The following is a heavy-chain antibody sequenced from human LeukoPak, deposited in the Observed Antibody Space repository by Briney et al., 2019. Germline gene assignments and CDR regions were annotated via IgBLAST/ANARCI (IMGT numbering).Heavy chain of an antibody. D-gene: IGHD5-24*01. CDR2: IKEDGSET. CDR3: ARETPRRGETRDGYR. CDR1: GFTFSSYA. V-gene: IGHV3-7*01. Sequence: GGSLRLSCAASGFTFSSYAMSWVRQAPGKGLECLANIKEDGSETYYADSVKGRFTISRDNPKNLLFLRINSLRVEDTAVYYCARETPRRGETRDGYRWGQGTVVTVSS. J-gene: IGHJ4*02.